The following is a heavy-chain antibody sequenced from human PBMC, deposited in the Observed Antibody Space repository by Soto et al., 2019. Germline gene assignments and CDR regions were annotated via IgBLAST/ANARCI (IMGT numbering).Heavy chain of an antibody. Sequence: QLQLQESGPGLVKPSETLSLTCTVSGGSISSSSYYWGWIRQPPRKGLEWIGSIDYSGSTYYNPSLKERITNAGDTSKNQFSLELNSETAADTAVYYCASLIPDYGDYLNAFDIWGQGTMVTVSS. V-gene: IGHV4-39*01. CDR3: ASLIPDYGDYLNAFDI. J-gene: IGHJ3*02. CDR2: IDYSGST. D-gene: IGHD4-17*01. CDR1: GGSISSSSYY.